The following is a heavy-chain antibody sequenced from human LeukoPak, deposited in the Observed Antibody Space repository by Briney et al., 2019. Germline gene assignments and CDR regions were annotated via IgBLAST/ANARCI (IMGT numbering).Heavy chain of an antibody. Sequence: SETLSLTCTVCGGSISSYYWSWIRQPPGEGLEWSGYIYCSGSTNYNPSLKSRVTISVDTSKNQFSLKLSSVTAADTAVYYCARGTVLRYFDWLSKGHAFDIWGQGTMVTVSS. CDR2: IYCSGST. CDR1: GGSISSYY. J-gene: IGHJ3*02. CDR3: ARGTVLRYFDWLSKGHAFDI. D-gene: IGHD3-9*01. V-gene: IGHV4-59*12.